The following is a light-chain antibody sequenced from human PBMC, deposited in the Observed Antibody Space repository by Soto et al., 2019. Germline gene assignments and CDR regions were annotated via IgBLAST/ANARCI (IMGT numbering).Light chain of an antibody. CDR3: AAWDDSLHGGDV. J-gene: IGLJ1*01. CDR2: SNN. CDR1: SSNIGSNT. V-gene: IGLV1-44*01. Sequence: QSVLTQPPSASGTPGQRGTISCSGSSSNIGSNTVNWYQQLPGTAPKLLIYSNNQRPSGVPDRFSGSKSGTSASLAISGLQSEDEADYYCAAWDDSLHGGDVFGTGNKVTVL.